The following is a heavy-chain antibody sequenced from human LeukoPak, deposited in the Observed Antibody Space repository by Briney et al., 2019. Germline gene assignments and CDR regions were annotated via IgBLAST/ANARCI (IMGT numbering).Heavy chain of an antibody. CDR3: AGRYYDTGMDV. CDR2: IYYTGNT. Sequence: SETLSLTCTVPSDSINGYYWSWIRQPPGKGLEWIGYIYYTGNTNYNPSVESRVTISLDMSKNQFSLKLNSVTSADTAVYYCAGRYYDTGMDVWGQGTTVTVSS. CDR1: SDSINGYY. V-gene: IGHV4-59*01. J-gene: IGHJ6*02.